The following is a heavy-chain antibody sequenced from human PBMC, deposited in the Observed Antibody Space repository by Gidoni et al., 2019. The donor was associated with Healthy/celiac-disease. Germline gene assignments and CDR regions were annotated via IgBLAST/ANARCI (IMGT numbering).Heavy chain of an antibody. CDR2: IYSGGST. CDR1: GFTVSSNY. Sequence: EVQLVESGGGLIQPGGSLRLSCAASGFTVSSNYMSWVRQAPGKGLEWVSVIYSGGSTYYADSVKGRFTISRDNSKNTLYLQMNSLRAEDTAVYYCASSPPGYIAAAGYWGQGTLVTVSS. V-gene: IGHV3-53*01. CDR3: ASSPPGYIAAAGY. J-gene: IGHJ4*02. D-gene: IGHD6-13*01.